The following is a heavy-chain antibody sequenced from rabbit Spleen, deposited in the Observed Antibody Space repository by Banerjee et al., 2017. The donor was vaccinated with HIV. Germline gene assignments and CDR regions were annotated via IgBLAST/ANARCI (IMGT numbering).Heavy chain of an antibody. CDR2: IYAGSSGFT. CDR3: VRDLVGVVGWNFYL. Sequence: QSLEESGGDLVKPGASLALTCAASGFSFSSSYWICWVRQAPGKGLEWIACIYAGSSGFTYFASWAKGRFTISKTSSTTVTLQMTSLTAADTATYFCVRDLVGVVGWNFYLWGQGTLVTVS. D-gene: IGHD5-1*01. CDR1: GFSFSSSYW. V-gene: IGHV1S40*01. J-gene: IGHJ4*01.